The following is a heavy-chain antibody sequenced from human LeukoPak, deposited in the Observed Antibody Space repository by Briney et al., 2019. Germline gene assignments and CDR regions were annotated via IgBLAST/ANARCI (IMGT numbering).Heavy chain of an antibody. CDR3: ARSLSTDFDY. D-gene: IGHD5/OR15-5a*01. CDR1: GFTFSSFG. V-gene: IGHV3-48*04. CDR2: ISTSSLNTI. Sequence: GGSLRLSCAASGFTFSSFGVNWVRQAPGKGLEWISYISTSSLNTIHYADSVKGRFTISRDNAKNSLFLQKNSLSAEDTAVYYCARSLSTDFDYWGQGILVTVSS. J-gene: IGHJ4*02.